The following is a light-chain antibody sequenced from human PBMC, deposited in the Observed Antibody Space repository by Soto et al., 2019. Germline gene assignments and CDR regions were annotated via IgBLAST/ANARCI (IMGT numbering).Light chain of an antibody. CDR3: QQYYTTPYT. CDR2: WAS. CDR1: QSVLYSSNNKKY. V-gene: IGKV4-1*01. Sequence: DIVMTQSPDSLAVSLGQRATINCKSSQSVLYSSNNKKYLAWYQQKPGQPPKLLFYWASTRESGVPDRISGSGSGTDFTLTVSSLEAEDVAVYYCQQYYTTPYTFGQGTKLEIK. J-gene: IGKJ2*01.